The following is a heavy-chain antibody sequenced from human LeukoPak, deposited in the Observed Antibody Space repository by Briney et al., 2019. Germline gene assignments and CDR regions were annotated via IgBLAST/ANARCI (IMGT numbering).Heavy chain of an antibody. J-gene: IGHJ4*02. Sequence: SETLSLTCTVSGGSISSSSYYWGWIRQPPGKGLEWIGSIYYSGSPYYNPSLKSRVTISVDTSKNQFSLKLSSVTAADTAVCYCARQQVEMATHFDYWGQGTLVTVSS. CDR1: GGSISSSSYY. V-gene: IGHV4-39*01. D-gene: IGHD5-24*01. CDR2: IYYSGSP. CDR3: ARQQVEMATHFDY.